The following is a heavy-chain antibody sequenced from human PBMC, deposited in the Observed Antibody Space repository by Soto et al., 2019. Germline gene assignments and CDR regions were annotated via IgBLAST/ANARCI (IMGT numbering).Heavy chain of an antibody. CDR3: ARPDFGDYWYFDL. CDR2: IIPALGTA. V-gene: IGHV1-69*08. J-gene: IGHJ2*01. D-gene: IGHD4-17*01. CDR1: GGTFSSHT. Sequence: QDQLVQSGAEVKKPGSSVKVSCKASGGTFSSHTFSWVRQAPGQGLEWMGRIIPALGTATYAQKFQGRVTITAGESATTVYMELNSLRSEDTAVYYCARPDFGDYWYFDLWGRGTLVTGSS.